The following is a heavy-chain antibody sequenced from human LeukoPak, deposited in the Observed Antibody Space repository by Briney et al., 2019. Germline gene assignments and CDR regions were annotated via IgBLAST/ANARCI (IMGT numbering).Heavy chain of an antibody. V-gene: IGHV3-7*01. Sequence: GGSLRLSCAASGFTFSSYWMSWVRQAPGKGLEWVANIKQDGSEKYYVDSVKGRFTISRDNAKNSLYLQMNSLRAEDTAVYYCARDAYSYGLTNYAFDIWGQGTMVTVSS. J-gene: IGHJ3*02. CDR1: GFTFSSYW. CDR2: IKQDGSEK. CDR3: ARDAYSYGLTNYAFDI. D-gene: IGHD5-18*01.